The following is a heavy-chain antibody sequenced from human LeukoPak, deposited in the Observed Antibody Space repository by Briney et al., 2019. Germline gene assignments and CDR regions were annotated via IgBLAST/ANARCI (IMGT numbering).Heavy chain of an antibody. J-gene: IGHJ4*02. CDR2: ISYDGSNK. CDR3: AQERGSSGCLES. CDR1: GFTFSSYG. V-gene: IGHV3-30*18. D-gene: IGHD6-19*01. Sequence: GGSLRLSCAASGFTFSSYGMHWVRQAPGKGLEWVAVISYDGSNKYYADSVKGRFTISRDNSKNTLYLQMNSLRAEDTAVYYCAQERGSSGCLESWGQGTLVTVSS.